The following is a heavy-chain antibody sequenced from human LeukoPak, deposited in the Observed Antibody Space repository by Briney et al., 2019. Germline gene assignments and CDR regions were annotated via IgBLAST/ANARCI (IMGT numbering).Heavy chain of an antibody. D-gene: IGHD6-19*01. V-gene: IGHV4-59*01. CDR3: ARVSGWINNWFDP. CDR2: IYYSGST. CDR1: GGSISSYY. J-gene: IGHJ5*02. Sequence: SETLSLTCTASGGSISSYYWSWIRQPPGKGLEWIGYIYYSGSTNYNPSLKSRVTISVDTSKNQFSLKLSSVTAADTAVYYCARVSGWINNWFDPWGQGTLVTVSS.